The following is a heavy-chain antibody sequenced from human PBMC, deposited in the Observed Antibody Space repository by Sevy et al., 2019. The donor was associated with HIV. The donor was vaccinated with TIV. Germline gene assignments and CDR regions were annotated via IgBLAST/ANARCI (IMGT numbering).Heavy chain of an antibody. CDR3: ARGGPGSTYYYDSSGYPN. J-gene: IGHJ4*02. D-gene: IGHD3-22*01. Sequence: GGSLRLSCAASGFIVSSNYMSWXXXAPGKGXXWXXVXYSGGSTYYADSVKGRFTISRDNSKNTLYLQMNSLRVEDTAVYYCARGGPGSTYYYDSSGYPNWGQGTLVTVSS. CDR1: GFIVSSNY. V-gene: IGHV3-53*01. CDR2: XYSGGST.